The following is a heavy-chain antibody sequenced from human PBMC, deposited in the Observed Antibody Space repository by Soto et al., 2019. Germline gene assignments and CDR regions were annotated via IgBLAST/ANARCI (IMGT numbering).Heavy chain of an antibody. CDR2: IIPILRTP. Sequence: QVHLVQSGAEVKKPGSSVRVSCKASGGTLRTFPISWVRQAPGRGLEWMGGIIPILRTPNYAPKFQGRVTINVDESTSTAYMELSSLCSEDTAMYFCARDRSSENYIRSWIDAFDMWGQGTMVTVSS. D-gene: IGHD3-22*01. CDR3: ARDRSSENYIRSWIDAFDM. CDR1: GGTLRTFP. V-gene: IGHV1-69*01. J-gene: IGHJ3*02.